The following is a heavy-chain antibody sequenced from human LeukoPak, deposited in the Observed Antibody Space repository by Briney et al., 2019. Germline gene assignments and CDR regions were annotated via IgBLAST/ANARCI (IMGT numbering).Heavy chain of an antibody. V-gene: IGHV3-48*01. CDR2: IGSGSSII. CDR1: GFTFSSYS. J-gene: IGHJ4*02. CDR3: GRDKWYEYSSSSYSVIDY. Sequence: GGSLRLSCAASGFTFSSYSMNWVRQAPGKGLEWVSYIGSGSSIIFNADSVKGRFTISRDNAKNSLYLQMNSLRVEDTAFYYCGRDKWYEYSSSSYSVIDYWGQGIQVTVSS. D-gene: IGHD6-6*01.